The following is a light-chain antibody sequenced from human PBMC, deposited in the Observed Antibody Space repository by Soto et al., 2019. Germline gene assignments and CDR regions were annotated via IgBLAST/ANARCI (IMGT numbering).Light chain of an antibody. J-gene: IGKJ2*02. Sequence: DIVMTQSPDSLAVSLGERATIHCKSSQSVLLSSTNKNYLAWYQQKPRQPPKLLIYWASTRESGVPDRFSGSGSGTDFTLTITSLQAEDVAVYYCQQRSAPPRTFGQGTKLEIK. CDR3: QQRSAPPRT. CDR1: QSVLLSSTNKNY. CDR2: WAS. V-gene: IGKV4-1*01.